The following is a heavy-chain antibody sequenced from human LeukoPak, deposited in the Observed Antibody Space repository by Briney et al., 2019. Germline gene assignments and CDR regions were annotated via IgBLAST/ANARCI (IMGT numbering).Heavy chain of an antibody. CDR3: ARGMSATSGYLELEY. J-gene: IGHJ4*02. D-gene: IGHD3-22*01. Sequence: GGSLRLSCAASGFTFSTYEMNWVRQAPGKGLEWVSAISGSGGNTYSADSVKGRFTISRDNSKKTLFLHMNSLRAEDTAVYYCARGMSATSGYLELEYWGQGTLVTVST. CDR2: ISGSGGNT. CDR1: GFTFSTYE. V-gene: IGHV3-23*01.